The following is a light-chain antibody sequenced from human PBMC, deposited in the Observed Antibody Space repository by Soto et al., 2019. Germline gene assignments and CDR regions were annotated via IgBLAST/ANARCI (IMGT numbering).Light chain of an antibody. Sequence: QPVLTQSPSASASPGASVKLTCTLSTGHSHYAVAWHQQQAEKGPRFLMKLNNDGSHYRGDGIPDRFSGSRSGAERSLTISGVQSDDEADYFCQTLGTGINWVFGAGTQLTVL. CDR1: TGHSHYA. J-gene: IGLJ3*02. CDR2: LNNDGSH. V-gene: IGLV4-69*01. CDR3: QTLGTGINWV.